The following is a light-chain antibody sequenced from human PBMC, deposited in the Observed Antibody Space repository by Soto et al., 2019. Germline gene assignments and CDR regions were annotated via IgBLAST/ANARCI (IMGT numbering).Light chain of an antibody. J-gene: IGLJ7*01. V-gene: IGLV1-44*01. Sequence: QSVLTQPPSASRTPGQRVTISCSGSSFNIGSNAVNWYQQLPGTAPKLLIYRNDQRPSGVPDRFSGSKSGTSASLAISGLQSEDEADYYCATWDGSLNGVVFGGGTQLTVL. CDR3: ATWDGSLNGVV. CDR1: SFNIGSNA. CDR2: RND.